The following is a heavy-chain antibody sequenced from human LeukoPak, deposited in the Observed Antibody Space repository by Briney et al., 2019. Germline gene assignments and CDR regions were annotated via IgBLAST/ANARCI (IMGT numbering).Heavy chain of an antibody. D-gene: IGHD3-3*01. CDR3: ARIGLTTSNFDY. V-gene: IGHV3-23*01. CDR2: ISANGAGA. CDR1: GFTFSTYA. J-gene: IGHJ4*02. Sequence: HPGGSLRLSCAPSGFTFSTYAMGWVRQAPGKGLEWVSSISANGAGAYCADSVKGRATISRDNSKNMLYLQMNSLRADDTAIYYCARIGLTTSNFDYWGQGTLVTVSS.